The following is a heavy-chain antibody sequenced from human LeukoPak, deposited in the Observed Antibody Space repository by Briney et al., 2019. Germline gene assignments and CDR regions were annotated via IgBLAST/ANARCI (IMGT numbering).Heavy chain of an antibody. CDR2: IYPGDSDT. CDR3: ARQNCSSTSCYGALDY. V-gene: IGHV5-51*01. D-gene: IGHD2-2*01. Sequence: GESLKISCKGSGYSFTSYWIGWVRQMPGKGLEWMGIIYPGDSDTRYSPPFQGQVTILADKSISTAYLQWSSLKASDTAMYYCARQNCSSTSCYGALDYWGQGTLVTVSS. CDR1: GYSFTSYW. J-gene: IGHJ4*02.